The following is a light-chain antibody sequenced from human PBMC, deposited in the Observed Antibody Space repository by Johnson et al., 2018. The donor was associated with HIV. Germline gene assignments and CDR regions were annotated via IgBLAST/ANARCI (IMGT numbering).Light chain of an antibody. CDR1: SFNIGNNY. Sequence: QSVLTQPPSVSAAPGQKVTISCSGSSFNIGNNYVSWYQQLPGTAPKLLIYDNNERPSGIPDRFSGSKSGTSATLGITGLQTGDEADYYCGTWDNGLSAGLPYVFGTGTKVTVL. J-gene: IGLJ1*01. CDR3: GTWDNGLSAGLPYV. V-gene: IGLV1-51*01. CDR2: DNN.